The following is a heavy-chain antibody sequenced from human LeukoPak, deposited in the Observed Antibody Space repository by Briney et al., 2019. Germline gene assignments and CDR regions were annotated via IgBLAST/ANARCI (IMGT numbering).Heavy chain of an antibody. CDR3: AKDLGSSPQNYFDY. CDR2: ISWNSGSI. Sequence: GGSLRLSCAASGFTFDDYAMHWVRQAPGKGLEWVSGISWNSGSIGYADSVKGRFTISRDNAKNSLYLQMNSLRAEDTALYYCAKDLGSSPQNYFDYWGQGTQVTVSS. D-gene: IGHD6-13*01. V-gene: IGHV3-9*01. J-gene: IGHJ4*02. CDR1: GFTFDDYA.